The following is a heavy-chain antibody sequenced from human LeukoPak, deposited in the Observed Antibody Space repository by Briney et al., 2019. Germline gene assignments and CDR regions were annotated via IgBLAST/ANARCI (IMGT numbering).Heavy chain of an antibody. CDR2: IRTDGGEK. Sequence: GWSLRLSCAASGFTFRNYGMHWVRQAPGKGLEWVASIRTDGGEKYHADSVQGRFSISRDNSKNTLYLQMDSLRAEDTALYYCARIGYSTSWANFDYWAREPWSPSPQ. CDR3: ARIGYSTSWANFDY. D-gene: IGHD6-13*01. J-gene: IGHJ4*02. CDR1: GFTFRNYG. V-gene: IGHV3-33*01.